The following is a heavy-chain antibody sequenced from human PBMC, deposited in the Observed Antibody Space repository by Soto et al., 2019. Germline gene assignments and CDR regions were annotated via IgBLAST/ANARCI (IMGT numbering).Heavy chain of an antibody. J-gene: IGHJ6*02. V-gene: IGHV1-18*04. CDR2: ISAYNGNT. CDR1: GYTFTSYG. Sequence: SVEVKCKASGYTFTSYGISWVRQAHGQGLEWIGWISAYNGNTNYAQKLQGRVTMTTDTSTSTAYMELRSLRSDDTAVYYCARLGYCSSTSCSYYYYYGMDVWGQGTTVTVSS. D-gene: IGHD2-2*01. CDR3: ARLGYCSSTSCSYYYYYGMDV.